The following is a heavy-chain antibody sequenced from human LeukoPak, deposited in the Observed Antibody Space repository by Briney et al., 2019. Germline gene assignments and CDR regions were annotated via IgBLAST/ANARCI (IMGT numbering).Heavy chain of an antibody. J-gene: IGHJ4*02. CDR2: IKQDGSEK. V-gene: IGHV3-7*01. CDR3: ARDLEAYCGGDGYWGYFDY. CDR1: GFTFSSYL. Sequence: PGGSLRLSCAASGFTFSSYLMSWVRQAPGRGLEWVANIKQDGSEKYNVDTLRGRFTNSRDNAKNSLYLQMNSLRAEETAVYYCARDLEAYCGGDGYWGYFDYWGQGTLVTVSS. D-gene: IGHD2-21*02.